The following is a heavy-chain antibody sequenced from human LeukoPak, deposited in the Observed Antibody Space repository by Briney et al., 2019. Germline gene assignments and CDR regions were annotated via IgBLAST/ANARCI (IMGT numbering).Heavy chain of an antibody. D-gene: IGHD6-19*01. Sequence: GGPLRLSCAASGFTFSSYSMNWVRQAPGKGLEWVSSISSSSSYIYYADSVKGRFTISRDNAKNSLYLQMNSLRAEDTAVYYCARDRSAVAGYFDYWGQGTLVTVSS. V-gene: IGHV3-21*01. CDR1: GFTFSSYS. CDR3: ARDRSAVAGYFDY. J-gene: IGHJ4*02. CDR2: ISSSSSYI.